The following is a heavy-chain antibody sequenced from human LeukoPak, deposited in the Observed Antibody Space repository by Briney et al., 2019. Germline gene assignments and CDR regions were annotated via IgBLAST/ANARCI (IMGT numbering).Heavy chain of an antibody. D-gene: IGHD2-15*01. CDR2: ISGSGGST. CDR3: AKARGYCSGGSCYSFSSPFDY. Sequence: HSGGSLRLSCAASGFTFSSYAMSWVRQAPGKGLEWVSAISGSGGSTYYADSVKGRFTISRDNSKNTLYLQMNSLRAEDTAVYYCAKARGYCSGGSCYSFSSPFDYWGQGTLVTVSS. J-gene: IGHJ4*02. CDR1: GFTFSSYA. V-gene: IGHV3-23*01.